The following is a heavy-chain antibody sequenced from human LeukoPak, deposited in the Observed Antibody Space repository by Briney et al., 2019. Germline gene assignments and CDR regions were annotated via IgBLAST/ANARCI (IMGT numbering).Heavy chain of an antibody. CDR2: ISSCSSYI. Sequence: GGSLRLSRAASGFTFSSHSMNWVRQAPGKGLEWVSSISSCSSYIKYGGSVKGRFTISRDKAKNSLYLQMNNLRAEDKAVYYCARGPVDTATVVCVDCWGQGTLVTVSS. D-gene: IGHD5-18*01. V-gene: IGHV3-21*01. CDR3: ARGPVDTATVVCVDC. J-gene: IGHJ4*02. CDR1: GFTFSSHS.